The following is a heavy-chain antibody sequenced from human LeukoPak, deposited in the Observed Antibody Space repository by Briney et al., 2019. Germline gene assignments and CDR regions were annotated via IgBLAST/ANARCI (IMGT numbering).Heavy chain of an antibody. V-gene: IGHV5-51*01. Sequence: GESLKISCQGSGYSFTYYWIGWVRQIPGKGLEWMGIIYPGGSETRYSPYFYGQVTMSADKSVSTAYLQWSSLKASDTAMYFCAREGNYALGTFTHDYWDQGTLVTVSS. CDR1: GYSFTYYW. CDR3: AREGNYALGTFTHDY. CDR2: IYPGGSET. D-gene: IGHD3/OR15-3a*01. J-gene: IGHJ4*02.